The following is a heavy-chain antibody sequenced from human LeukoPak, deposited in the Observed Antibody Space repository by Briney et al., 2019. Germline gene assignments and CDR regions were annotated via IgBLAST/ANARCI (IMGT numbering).Heavy chain of an antibody. Sequence: GASVTVSCKASGYTFTSYAMHWVRQAPGQRLKWMGWINAGNGNTKYSQKLQGRVTMTTDTSTSTAYMELRSLRSDDTAVYYCARLTSGYPADAFDIWGQGTMVTVSS. CDR2: INAGNGNT. CDR3: ARLTSGYPADAFDI. V-gene: IGHV1-3*01. J-gene: IGHJ3*02. CDR1: GYTFTSYA. D-gene: IGHD5-12*01.